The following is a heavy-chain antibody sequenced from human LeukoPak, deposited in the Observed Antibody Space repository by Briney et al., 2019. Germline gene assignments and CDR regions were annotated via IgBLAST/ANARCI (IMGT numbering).Heavy chain of an antibody. D-gene: IGHD2-2*01. CDR1: GYSISSGYY. CDR2: TYHGGSS. J-gene: IGHJ4*02. V-gene: IGHV4-38-2*01. Sequence: SETLSLTCGVSGYSISSGYYWGWIRQPPGEGLEWIGSTYHGGSSYYNPSLKSRVTMSVDTSKNQFSLKLSSVTAADTAVYYCARAYCTTTSCYGRYFDYWGQGTLVTVSS. CDR3: ARAYCTTTSCYGRYFDY.